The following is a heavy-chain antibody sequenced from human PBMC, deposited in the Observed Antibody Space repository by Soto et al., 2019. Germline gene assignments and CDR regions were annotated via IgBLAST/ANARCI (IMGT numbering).Heavy chain of an antibody. V-gene: IGHV3-74*01. J-gene: IGHJ4*02. CDR2: INTVATIV. CDR3: APYDGRGLMF. Sequence: WGSLRLSCAVSGIPFKNYCMHWIRQAPGKRLVWVSHINTVATIVNYGDSVKGRFTISRDNAENTLYLQMNSLGVEDTATYYLAPYDGRGLMFWGQGPWVTV. D-gene: IGHD3-22*01. CDR1: GIPFKNYC.